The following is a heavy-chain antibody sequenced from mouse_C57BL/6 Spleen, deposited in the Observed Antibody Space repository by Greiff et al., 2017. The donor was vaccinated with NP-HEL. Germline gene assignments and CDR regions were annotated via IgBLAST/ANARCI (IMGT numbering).Heavy chain of an antibody. V-gene: IGHV1-82*01. CDR1: GYAFSSSW. CDR3: AIYRYAMDY. D-gene: IGHD2-1*01. CDR2: IYPGDGDT. Sequence: QVQLQRSGPELVKPGASVKISCKASGYAFSSSWMNWVKQRPGKGLEWIGRIYPGDGDTNYNGKFKGKATLTADKSSSTAYMQLSSLTSEDSAVYFCAIYRYAMDYWGQGTSVTVSS. J-gene: IGHJ4*01.